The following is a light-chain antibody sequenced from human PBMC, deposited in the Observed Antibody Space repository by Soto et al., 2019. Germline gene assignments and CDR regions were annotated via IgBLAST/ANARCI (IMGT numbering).Light chain of an antibody. V-gene: IGLV2-14*01. Sequence: QSALTQPASVSGSPGQSITISCTGTSSDVGGYNYVSWYQQHPGEAPKLMIYDVSNRPSGVSNRFSGSKSGNTASLTISGLQAEDGADYYCSSYTSSSTLIVFGTGTKVTVL. CDR3: SSYTSSSTLIV. CDR1: SSDVGGYNY. CDR2: DVS. J-gene: IGLJ1*01.